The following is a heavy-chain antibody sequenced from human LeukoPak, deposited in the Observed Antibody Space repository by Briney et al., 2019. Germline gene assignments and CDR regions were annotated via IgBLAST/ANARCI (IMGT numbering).Heavy chain of an antibody. CDR2: ISYDGSNK. D-gene: IGHD2-2*02. CDR3: AKKFSQLYEPHGWFDP. Sequence: GGSLRLSCAASGFTFSSYRMHWVRQAPGKGLEWVAVISYDGSNKYYADSVKGRFTISRDNSKNTLYLQMNSLRAEDTAVYYCAKKFSQLYEPHGWFDPWGQGTLVTVSS. CDR1: GFTFSSYR. J-gene: IGHJ5*02. V-gene: IGHV3-30*18.